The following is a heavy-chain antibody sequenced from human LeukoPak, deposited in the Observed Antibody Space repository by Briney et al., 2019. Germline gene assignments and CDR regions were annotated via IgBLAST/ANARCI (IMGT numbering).Heavy chain of an antibody. Sequence: GGSLRLSCAASGFSFSSYWMSWVRQAPGKGLEWVANIKQDGSGKYYVDSVKGRFTISRDNTKNSLYLQMNSLRAEDTAVYYCAREVYSSPSSVFDYWGQGTLVTVSS. V-gene: IGHV3-7*01. J-gene: IGHJ4*02. CDR1: GFSFSSYW. CDR3: AREVYSSPSSVFDY. D-gene: IGHD6-6*01. CDR2: IKQDGSGK.